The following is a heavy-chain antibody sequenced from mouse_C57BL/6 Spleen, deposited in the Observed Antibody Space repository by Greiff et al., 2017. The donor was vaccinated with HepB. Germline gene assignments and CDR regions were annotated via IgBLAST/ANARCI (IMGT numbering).Heavy chain of an antibody. Sequence: QVQLQQSGAELVRPGASVTLSCKASGYTFTDYEMHWVKQTPVHGLEWIGAIDPETGGTAYNQKFKGKAILTADKSSSTAYMELRSLTSEDSAVYYCTRRVFTTVGAPYAMDYWGQGTSVTVSS. D-gene: IGHD1-1*01. J-gene: IGHJ4*01. V-gene: IGHV1-15*01. CDR3: TRRVFTTVGAPYAMDY. CDR2: IDPETGGT. CDR1: GYTFTDYE.